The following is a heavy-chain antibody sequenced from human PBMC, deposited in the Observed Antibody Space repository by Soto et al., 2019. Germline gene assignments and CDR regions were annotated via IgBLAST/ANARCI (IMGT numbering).Heavy chain of an antibody. V-gene: IGHV3-74*01. CDR3: ARGRGYGDYFYFDY. CDR1: GFTFNTYA. D-gene: IGHD4-17*01. CDR2: IGSDGSPT. Sequence: PGGSLRLSCAASGFTFNTYAMNWVRQAPEKGLVWVSRIGSDGSPTRYADSVKGRFTISRDNAKNTLYLQLSSLRAEDTAVYYCARGRGYGDYFYFDYWGQGTLVTVSS. J-gene: IGHJ4*02.